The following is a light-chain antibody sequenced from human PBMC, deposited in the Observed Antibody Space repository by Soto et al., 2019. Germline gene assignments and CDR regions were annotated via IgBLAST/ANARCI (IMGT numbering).Light chain of an antibody. J-gene: IGKJ3*01. Sequence: EIVMTQSPGTLSVSPGERATLSCRASQSVSVNLAWYQHKPGQAPSLLIYGVSTRATGIPARFSGSESGTEFTLTISSLQSEDFAVYYCQQYNDWPFTFGPGTKVDIK. CDR3: QQYNDWPFT. CDR2: GVS. CDR1: QSVSVN. V-gene: IGKV3-15*01.